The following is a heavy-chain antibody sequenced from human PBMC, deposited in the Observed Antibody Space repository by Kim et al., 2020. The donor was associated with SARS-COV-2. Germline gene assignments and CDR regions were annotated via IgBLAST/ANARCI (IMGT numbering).Heavy chain of an antibody. CDR2: ISGSGINS. D-gene: IGHD1-26*01. Sequence: GGSLRLSCAASGFSFSNYAMTWVRQAPGKGLEWVSSISGSGINSYYADSEKGHFITSRDNSKNTLYLQLNSLRAEDTALYYCAKWGGIHQILDSLGQGT. CDR3: AKWGGIHQILDS. CDR1: GFSFSNYA. V-gene: IGHV3-23*01. J-gene: IGHJ4*02.